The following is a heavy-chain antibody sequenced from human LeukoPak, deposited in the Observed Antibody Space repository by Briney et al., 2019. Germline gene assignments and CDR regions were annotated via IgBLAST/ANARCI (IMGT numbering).Heavy chain of an antibody. J-gene: IGHJ4*02. CDR1: GYSISNGYY. Sequence: PSETLSLTCTVSGYSISNGYYWDWIRQPPGRGLEWIGNIYRSGSTSYNPSLKRRVTITVDTPKKQFSLKVNSVTAADTAVYYCARRHSSGWFYYWGQGTLVTVSS. CDR3: ARRHSSGWFYY. V-gene: IGHV4-38-2*02. CDR2: IYRSGST. D-gene: IGHD6-19*01.